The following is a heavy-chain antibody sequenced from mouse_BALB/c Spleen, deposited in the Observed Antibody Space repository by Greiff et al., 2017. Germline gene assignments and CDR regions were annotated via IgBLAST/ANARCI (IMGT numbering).Heavy chain of an antibody. D-gene: IGHD2-4*01. V-gene: IGHV2-6-7*01. CDR1: GFSLTGYG. CDR3: ARDSPSTMITTLYYYAMDY. CDR2: IWGDGST. J-gene: IGHJ4*01. Sequence: VQLQQSGPGLVAPSQSLSITCTVSGFSLTGYGVNWVRQPPGKGLEWLGMIWGDGSTDYNSALKSRLSISKDNSKSQVFLKMNSLQTDDTARYYCARDSPSTMITTLYYYAMDYWGQGTSVTVSS.